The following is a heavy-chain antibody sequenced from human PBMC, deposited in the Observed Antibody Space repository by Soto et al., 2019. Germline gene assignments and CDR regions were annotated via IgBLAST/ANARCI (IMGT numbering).Heavy chain of an antibody. CDR1: GGSISSSNW. CDR3: ARRWGEGRVDY. D-gene: IGHD3-10*01. CDR2: IYHSGST. V-gene: IGHV4-4*02. J-gene: IGHJ4*02. Sequence: QVQLQESGPGLVKPSGTLSLTCAVSGGSISSSNWWSWVRQPPGKGLQWIGEIYHSGSTNYIPSLKSRVTISLDTSRNQFSLKLSSVTAADTAVYYCARRWGEGRVDYWGQGTLVTVSS.